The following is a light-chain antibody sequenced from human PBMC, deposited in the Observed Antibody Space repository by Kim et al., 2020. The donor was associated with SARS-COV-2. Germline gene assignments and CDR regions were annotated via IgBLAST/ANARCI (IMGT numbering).Light chain of an antibody. J-gene: IGKJ2*01. CDR1: QGIINW. Sequence: SASVGDRVTITCRASQGIINWLTWYQQKPGQAPQLLIFAASSLQSVIPSRFSGSGSGTDFTLTISSLQPEDFATYYCQQADSFPYTFGQGTKLEI. V-gene: IGKV1-12*02. CDR2: AAS. CDR3: QQADSFPYT.